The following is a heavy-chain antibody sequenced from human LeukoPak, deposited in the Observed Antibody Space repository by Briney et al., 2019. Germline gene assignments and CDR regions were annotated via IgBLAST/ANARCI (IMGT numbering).Heavy chain of an antibody. D-gene: IGHD3-3*01. Sequence: SGGSLRLSCAASGFSFSSYEMIWVRQAPGKGLEWISYISSSGGNIYYADSVKGRFTTSRDNAKNSLYLQMNSLRVEDTAVYYCARANTIFGVEPDYYFDYWGQGTLASVSS. J-gene: IGHJ4*02. CDR3: ARANTIFGVEPDYYFDY. CDR1: GFSFSSYE. V-gene: IGHV3-48*03. CDR2: ISSSGGNI.